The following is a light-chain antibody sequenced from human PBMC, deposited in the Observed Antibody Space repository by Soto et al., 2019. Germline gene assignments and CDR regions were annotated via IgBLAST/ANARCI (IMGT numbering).Light chain of an antibody. V-gene: IGKV1-39*01. CDR2: TTS. CDR1: QSISNS. J-gene: IGKJ4*01. CDR3: QQSSSTPPT. Sequence: DIQMTQSPSSLSASVGDRVTITCRASQSISNSLNWYQQKPGKAPDLLIYTTSSLQSGVPSRFSGSESGTDFTLTISSLQPEDFATYYCQQSSSTPPTFGGGTIVESK.